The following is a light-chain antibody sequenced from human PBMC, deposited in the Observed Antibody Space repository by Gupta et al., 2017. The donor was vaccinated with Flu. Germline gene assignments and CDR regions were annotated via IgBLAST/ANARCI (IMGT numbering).Light chain of an antibody. CDR1: QSIRSD. J-gene: IGKJ2*01. CDR3: QQYENWPPGYT. Sequence: EVVMTQPPATLSVSPGDTVTLSCRASQSIRSDLVWYQQKLGQPPSLLIYGASSRAAGIPGRFSGSGSDTEFTLTISSLQSEDSAVYYCQQYENWPPGYTFGQGTKLEIK. V-gene: IGKV3D-15*01. CDR2: GAS.